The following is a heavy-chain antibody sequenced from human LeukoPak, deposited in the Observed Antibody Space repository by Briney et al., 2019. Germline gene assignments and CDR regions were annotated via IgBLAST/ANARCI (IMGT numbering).Heavy chain of an antibody. CDR2: ISGSGGST. D-gene: IGHD6-13*01. Sequence: GGSLRLSRAASGFTFSSYAMSWVRQAPGKGLEWVSAISGSGGSTYYADSVKGRFTISRDNSKNTLYLQMNNQKAEYTAVYYCAKAAAGSLVWGNWFDPWGQGTLVTVSS. V-gene: IGHV3-23*01. CDR3: AKAAAGSLVWGNWFDP. J-gene: IGHJ5*02. CDR1: GFTFSSYA.